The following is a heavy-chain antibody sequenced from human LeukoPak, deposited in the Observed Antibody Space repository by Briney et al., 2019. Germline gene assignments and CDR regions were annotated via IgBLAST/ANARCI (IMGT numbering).Heavy chain of an antibody. D-gene: IGHD6-13*01. CDR2: ISYDGVYK. V-gene: IGHV3-30-3*01. Sequence: PGGSLRLSCAASGFTFSDYAMHWVRQAPGKGLEWVSAISYDGVYKYYADSVKGRFTISRDNAKNSLYLQMNSLRAEDTAVYYCARAGIYSSSSFDYWGQGTLVTVSS. J-gene: IGHJ4*02. CDR1: GFTFSDYA. CDR3: ARAGIYSSSSFDY.